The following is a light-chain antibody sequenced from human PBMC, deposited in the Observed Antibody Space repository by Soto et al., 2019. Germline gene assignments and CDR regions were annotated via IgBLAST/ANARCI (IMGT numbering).Light chain of an antibody. CDR3: QQYYSSPRYT. V-gene: IGKV4-1*01. CDR2: WAS. Sequence: DIVMTQSPEYLAVSLGERATINCKSSQNVLYSSNNKNLIAWYQQKPGQPPKLLIYWASTRESGVPDRFSGSGSGRDFTLTSSSLEALAVALYYCQQYYSSPRYTFGQGTRLETK. CDR1: QNVLYSSNNKNL. J-gene: IGKJ2*01.